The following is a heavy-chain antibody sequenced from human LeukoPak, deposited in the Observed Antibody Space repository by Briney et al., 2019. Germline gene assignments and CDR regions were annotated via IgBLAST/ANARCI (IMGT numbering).Heavy chain of an antibody. D-gene: IGHD3-10*01. V-gene: IGHV3-7*01. Sequence: GGSLRLSCAASGFSFSDYSMSWLRQAPGKGLEWVANINKVGSEKFYVDSVKGRFTISRDNAKNSMHLQMSSLRAEDTAVYYCAKYSYGSGTSFDPWGQGTLVTVSS. J-gene: IGHJ5*02. CDR2: INKVGSEK. CDR1: GFSFSDYS. CDR3: AKYSYGSGTSFDP.